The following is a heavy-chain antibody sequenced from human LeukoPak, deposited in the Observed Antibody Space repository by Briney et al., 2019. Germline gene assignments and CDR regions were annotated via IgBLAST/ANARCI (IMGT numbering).Heavy chain of an antibody. CDR3: ARSSLLATVTAPYNWFDP. J-gene: IGHJ5*02. Sequence: PGESLKISCKGSGYSFTSNWIGWVRQMPGKGLEWMGIIYPGDSDTRYSPSFQGQVTISADKSINTAYLQWSSLKASDTAMYYCARSSLLATVTAPYNWFDPWGQGTLVTVSS. V-gene: IGHV5-51*01. CDR1: GYSFTSNW. D-gene: IGHD4-17*01. CDR2: IYPGDSDT.